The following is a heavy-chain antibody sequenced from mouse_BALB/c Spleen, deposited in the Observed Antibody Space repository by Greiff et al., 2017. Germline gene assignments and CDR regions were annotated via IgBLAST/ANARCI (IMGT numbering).Heavy chain of an antibody. J-gene: IGHJ4*01. CDR1: GYSITSGYY. CDR3: AREGHYYAMDD. CDR2: ISYDGSN. Sequence: EVQLQESGPGLVKPSQSLSLTCSVTGYSITSGYYWNWIRQFPGNKLEWMGYISYDGSNNYNPSLKNRISITRDTSKNQFFLKLNSVTTEDTATYYCAREGHYYAMDDWGQGTSVTVSS. V-gene: IGHV3-6*02.